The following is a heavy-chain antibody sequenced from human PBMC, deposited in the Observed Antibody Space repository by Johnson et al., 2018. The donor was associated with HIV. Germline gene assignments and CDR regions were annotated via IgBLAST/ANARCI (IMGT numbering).Heavy chain of an antibody. Sequence: VQLVESGGGLVQPGGSLRLSCAASGFTVSNNYMSWVRQAPGKGLVLVSVIYSCGSTYFADSVKGRFTISSNNSKNTLYLQMKSLRAEETAVYFCARVRDFAFDIWGQGTMVTVSA. CDR1: GFTVSNNY. V-gene: IGHV3-66*01. CDR2: IYSCGST. CDR3: ARVRDFAFDI. J-gene: IGHJ3*02.